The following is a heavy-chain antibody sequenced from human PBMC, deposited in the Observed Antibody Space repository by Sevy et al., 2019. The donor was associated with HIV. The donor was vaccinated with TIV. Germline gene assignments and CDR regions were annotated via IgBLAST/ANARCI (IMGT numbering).Heavy chain of an antibody. CDR3: ARGGPGEMATTIYY. J-gene: IGHJ4*02. CDR2: IWYDGSNK. D-gene: IGHD1-1*01. CDR1: GFTFSSYG. V-gene: IGHV3-33*01. Sequence: GGSLRLSCAASGFTFSSYGMHWVRQAPGKGLEWVAVIWYDGSNKYYADSVKGRFTISRDNSKNTLYLQMNSLRAEDTAVYYCARGGPGEMATTIYYWGQGTLVTVSS.